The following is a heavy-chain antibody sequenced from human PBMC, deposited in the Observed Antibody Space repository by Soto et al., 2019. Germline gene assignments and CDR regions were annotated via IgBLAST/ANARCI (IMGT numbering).Heavy chain of an antibody. D-gene: IGHD5-18*01. V-gene: IGHV3-48*03. CDR1: GVSFSSFA. J-gene: IGHJ1*01. Sequence: VVSLRLSCEASGVSFSSFAMNWVRQAPWRGLEWVSYISDDGASIYYADSLKGRFTISRDNAKNSLSLQMNNLRAEDTAVYYCARENSVQAWLHHYDHWGLGTLVTVSS. CDR2: ISDDGASI. CDR3: ARENSVQAWLHHYDH.